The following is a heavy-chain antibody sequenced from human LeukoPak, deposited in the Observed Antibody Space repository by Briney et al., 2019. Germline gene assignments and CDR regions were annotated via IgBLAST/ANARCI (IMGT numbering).Heavy chain of an antibody. CDR1: GGSINSNY. CDR2: VYSTGST. J-gene: IGHJ4*02. D-gene: IGHD6-13*01. Sequence: SETLSLTCTVSGGSINSNYWSWIRQPAGKGLEWIGRVYSTGSTNYNPSPKGRVTMSVDTSKKQFSLKLNSVTAADTALYYCAKDDSSWPFFNYWGLGTLVTVSS. CDR3: AKDDSSWPFFNY. V-gene: IGHV4-4*07.